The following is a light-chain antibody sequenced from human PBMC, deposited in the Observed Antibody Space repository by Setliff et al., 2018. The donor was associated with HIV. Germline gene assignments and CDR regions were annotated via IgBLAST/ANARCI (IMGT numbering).Light chain of an antibody. CDR2: YNS. Sequence: YELTQPPSVSVAPGKTASITCGGNNIGSKSVYWYQQKPGQAPVLVISYNSDRPSGTPERFSGSNSGNTATLTISRVEAGDEADYYCQVWDSSSDLHVVFGGGTKVTVL. J-gene: IGLJ2*01. CDR3: QVWDSSSDLHVV. CDR1: NIGSKS. V-gene: IGLV3-21*04.